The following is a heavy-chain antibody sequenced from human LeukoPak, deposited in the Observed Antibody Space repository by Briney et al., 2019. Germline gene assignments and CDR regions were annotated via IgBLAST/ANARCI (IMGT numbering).Heavy chain of an antibody. J-gene: IGHJ4*02. CDR2: ISSSSSYI. CDR1: GFTFSSYW. Sequence: GGSLRLSCAASGFTFSSYWMTWVRQAPGKGLEWVSSISSSSSYIYYADSVKGRFTISRDNAKNSLYLQMNSLRAEDTAVYYCATHPPQYYYGSGVDYWGQGTLVTVSS. V-gene: IGHV3-21*01. D-gene: IGHD3-10*01. CDR3: ATHPPQYYYGSGVDY.